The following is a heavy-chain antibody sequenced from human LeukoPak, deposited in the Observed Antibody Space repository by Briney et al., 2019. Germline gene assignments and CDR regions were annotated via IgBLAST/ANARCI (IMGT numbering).Heavy chain of an antibody. V-gene: IGHV4-59*01. J-gene: IGHJ3*02. CDR2: IYYSGST. D-gene: IGHD6-13*01. Sequence: SETLSLTCTVSGGSISRYYWSWIRQPPGKGLEWIGYIYYSGSTNYNPSPKSRVTMSVDTSKNQFSLKLSSVTAADTAVYYCARGSSSWYLGPFDIWGQGTMVSVSS. CDR1: GGSISRYY. CDR3: ARGSSSWYLGPFDI.